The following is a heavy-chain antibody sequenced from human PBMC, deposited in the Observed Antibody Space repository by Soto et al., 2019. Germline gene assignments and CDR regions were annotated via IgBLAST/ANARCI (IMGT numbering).Heavy chain of an antibody. D-gene: IGHD2-2*01. CDR1: GGTFSSYA. J-gene: IGHJ6*02. CDR3: ASIDCSSTSCYAPLYYYGMDV. Sequence: SVKVSCKASGGTFSSYAISWVRQAPGQGLEWMGGIIPIFGTANYAQKFQGRVTITADESTSTAYMELSSLRSEDTAVYYCASIDCSSTSCYAPLYYYGMDVWGQGTTVTVSS. V-gene: IGHV1-69*13. CDR2: IIPIFGTA.